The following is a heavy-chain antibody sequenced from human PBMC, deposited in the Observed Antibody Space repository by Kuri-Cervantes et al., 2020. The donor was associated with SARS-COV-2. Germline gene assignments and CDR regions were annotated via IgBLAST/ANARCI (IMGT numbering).Heavy chain of an antibody. V-gene: IGHV3-21*01. CDR3: ARDLAAAGMDI. Sequence: LSLTCAASGFTFSSYSMNWVRQAPGKGLEWVSSISSSSSYIYYADSVKGRFTISRDNAKNSLYLQINSLRAEDTGVYYCARDLAAAGMDIWGQGTTVTVSS. J-gene: IGHJ6*02. D-gene: IGHD6-13*01. CDR2: ISSSSSYI. CDR1: GFTFSSYS.